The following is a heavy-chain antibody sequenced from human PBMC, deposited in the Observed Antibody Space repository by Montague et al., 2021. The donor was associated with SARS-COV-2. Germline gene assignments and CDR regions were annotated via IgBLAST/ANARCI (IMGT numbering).Heavy chain of an antibody. CDR1: GGSISSGGYY. CDR2: IYYSGST. CDR3: ARLTAGYCSGGSCYWGTGFDY. J-gene: IGHJ4*02. D-gene: IGHD2-15*01. V-gene: IGHV4-31*03. Sequence: TLSLTCTVSGGSISSGGYYWSWIRQHPGKGLEWIGYIYYSGSTYYNPSLKSRVTISVGTSKNQFSLELSSVTAADTAVYYCARLTAGYCSGGSCYWGTGFDYWGQGTLVTVSS.